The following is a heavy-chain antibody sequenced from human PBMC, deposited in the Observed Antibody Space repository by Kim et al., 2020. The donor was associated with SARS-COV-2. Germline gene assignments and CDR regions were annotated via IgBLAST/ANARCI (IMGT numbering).Heavy chain of an antibody. CDR2: ISYDGSNK. J-gene: IGHJ6*04. D-gene: IGHD3-10*01. Sequence: GGSLRLSCAAAGFTFSSYGMHWVRQAPGKGLGWVAVISYDGSNKNYADSVKGRFTISRDNSKNTLYLQMNSLRAEDTAVYYCAKESGSGSYYAWTYYYYGMDVWGEGTTVTVSS. CDR1: GFTFSSYG. CDR3: AKESGSGSYYAWTYYYYGMDV. V-gene: IGHV3-30*18.